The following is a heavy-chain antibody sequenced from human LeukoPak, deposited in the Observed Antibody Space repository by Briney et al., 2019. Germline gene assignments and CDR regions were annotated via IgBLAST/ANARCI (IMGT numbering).Heavy chain of an antibody. V-gene: IGHV3-69-1*01. Sequence: GSQRLSCAASGFTFSSHSINWVRQAPGKGLEWIATMTVTNKIYYADSVKGRFTISRDNAENSVYLQMNSLRDEDTAVYSCARAQTLFWEFDGFDIWGRGTKVTVSS. CDR2: MTVTNKI. CDR3: ARAQTLFWEFDGFDI. J-gene: IGHJ3*02. CDR1: GFTFSSHS. D-gene: IGHD3-3*01.